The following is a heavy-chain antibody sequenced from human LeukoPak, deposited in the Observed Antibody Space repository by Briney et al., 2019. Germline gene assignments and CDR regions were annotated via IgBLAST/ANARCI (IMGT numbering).Heavy chain of an antibody. CDR1: GFIFSDSW. Sequence: PGGSLRISCTVSGFIFSDSWRAWIRQDPGKGLEWVAIIEKNGSGKNYVDSVKGRFIISRDNAKNSLFLQMDSLKVEDTAIYYCTTDRWYSADHWGQGTLVTVSS. V-gene: IGHV3-7*03. CDR3: TTDRWYSADH. J-gene: IGHJ5*02. D-gene: IGHD2-15*01. CDR2: IEKNGSGK.